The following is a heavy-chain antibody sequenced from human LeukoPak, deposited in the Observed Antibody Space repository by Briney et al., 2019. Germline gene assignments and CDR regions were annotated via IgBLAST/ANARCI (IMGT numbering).Heavy chain of an antibody. V-gene: IGHV3-23*01. CDR1: GFTFSSYG. J-gene: IGHJ5*02. CDR3: AKDHPKTSIVVVPAAMSWFDP. Sequence: GGSLRLSYAASGFTFSSYGMSWVRQAPGKGLEWVSAISGSGGSTYYADSVKGRFTISRDNSKNTLYLQMNSLRAEDTAVYYCAKDHPKTSIVVVPAAMSWFDPWGQGTLVTVSS. D-gene: IGHD2-2*01. CDR2: ISGSGGST.